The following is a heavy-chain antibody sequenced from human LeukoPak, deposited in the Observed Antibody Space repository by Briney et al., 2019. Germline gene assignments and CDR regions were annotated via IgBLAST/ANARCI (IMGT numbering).Heavy chain of an antibody. CDR2: IKSKTDGGTT. CDR3: TTVGDYIGEASFDY. J-gene: IGHJ4*02. CDR1: GLAFTNAW. D-gene: IGHD4-17*01. V-gene: IGHV3-15*01. Sequence: PGGSLRLSCTASGLAFTNAWMSWVRPAPGKGLEWVGRIKSKTDGGTTEYAAPVKARFTISIDDSKNTLYLQMNGLKTEDTAVYYCTTVGDYIGEASFDYWGQGTLVTVSS.